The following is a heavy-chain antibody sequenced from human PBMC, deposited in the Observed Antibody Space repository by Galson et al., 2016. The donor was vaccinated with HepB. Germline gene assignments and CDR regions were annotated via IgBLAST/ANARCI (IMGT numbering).Heavy chain of an antibody. D-gene: IGHD2/OR15-2a*01. CDR1: GFTFSSYG. CDR2: ISSSDII. Sequence: SLRLSCAASGFTFSSYGMNWVRQAPGKGLEWISFISSSDIIHYADSVKGRFTISRANAKNALYLQMNSLRDEDMAVYYCARNPEVNIILQHWGQGTLVTVSS. J-gene: IGHJ1*01. CDR3: ARNPEVNIILQH. V-gene: IGHV3-48*02.